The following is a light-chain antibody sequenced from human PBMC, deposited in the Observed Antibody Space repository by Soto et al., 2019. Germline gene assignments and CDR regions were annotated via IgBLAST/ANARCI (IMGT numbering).Light chain of an antibody. CDR1: SSNIGAGYD. CDR2: GNI. V-gene: IGLV1-40*01. Sequence: QSVLTQPPSVSGAPGQRVTISCTGSSSNIGAGYDVHWYQQLPGTAPKLLIYGNINRPSGVPDRFSGSKSGTSASLAITGLRAEDEADYYCSSYTSITTAVVFGGGTKLTVL. J-gene: IGLJ2*01. CDR3: SSYTSITTAVV.